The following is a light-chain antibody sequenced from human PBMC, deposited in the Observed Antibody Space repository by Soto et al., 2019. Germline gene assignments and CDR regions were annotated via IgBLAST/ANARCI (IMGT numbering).Light chain of an antibody. CDR1: QSVSSN. CDR3: QQYNSWPLT. CDR2: DAS. J-gene: IGKJ4*01. Sequence: EIVMTQSPAALSVSPGGSATLSCRASQSVSSNLACHQQKPGQAPRILMYDASTRATGISARFSGSGSGTEFTLTISSLQSEDFAVYYCQQYNSWPLTFGGGTKVDNK. V-gene: IGKV3-15*01.